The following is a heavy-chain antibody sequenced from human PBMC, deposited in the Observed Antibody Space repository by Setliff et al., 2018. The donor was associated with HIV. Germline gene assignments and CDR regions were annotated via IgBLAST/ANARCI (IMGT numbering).Heavy chain of an antibody. CDR1: GGSISGHY. D-gene: IGHD5-12*01. J-gene: IGHJ4*03. CDR2: TFHSGSI. Sequence: SETLSLTCTVSGGSISGHYWSWIRQSPGKGLEYLAFTFHSGSIEYNPSLNSRVTMSVDTSKNQFYLQLTSVTAADTAVYYCARADSGYDLGELYYFDSWGQGTMVTVSS. CDR3: ARADSGYDLGELYYFDS. V-gene: IGHV4-59*11.